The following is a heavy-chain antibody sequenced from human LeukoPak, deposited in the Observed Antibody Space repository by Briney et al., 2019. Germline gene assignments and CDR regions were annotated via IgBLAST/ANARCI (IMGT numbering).Heavy chain of an antibody. CDR2: ISWNSGSI. D-gene: IGHD6-6*01. J-gene: IGHJ4*02. Sequence: PGGSLRLSCAASGFTFDDYAMHWVRQAPGKGLEWVSVISWNSGSIGYADPVKGRFTISRDNAKNSLYLQMNSLRAEDTALYYCAKDMHKYSSSGLFDYWGQGTLVTVSS. CDR3: AKDMHKYSSSGLFDY. CDR1: GFTFDDYA. V-gene: IGHV3-9*01.